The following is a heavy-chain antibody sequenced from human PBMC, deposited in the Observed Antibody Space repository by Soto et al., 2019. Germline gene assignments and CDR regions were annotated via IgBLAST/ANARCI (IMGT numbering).Heavy chain of an antibody. D-gene: IGHD3-16*01. CDR1: GFTFSSYA. Sequence: EVQLLESGGGLVQPGGSLRLSCAASGFTFSSYAMSWVRQAPGKGLEWVSAITGSGGSTYYADSVKGRFTISRDNSKNTLYLQMNSLRAEDTAVYYFAKPIGGYEAFEIWGQGTMVTVSS. CDR2: ITGSGGST. V-gene: IGHV3-23*01. CDR3: AKPIGGYEAFEI. J-gene: IGHJ3*02.